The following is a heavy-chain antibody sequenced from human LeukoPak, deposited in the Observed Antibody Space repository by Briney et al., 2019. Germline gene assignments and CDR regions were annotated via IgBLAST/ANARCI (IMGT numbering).Heavy chain of an antibody. D-gene: IGHD3-16*01. V-gene: IGHV1-2*02. CDR2: INPNTGGP. CDR3: ARGPILGLDY. CDR1: GYAFTDYY. Sequence: ASVKVSCKASGYAFTDYYIHWLRQAPELGLEWMGWINPNTGGPIYAQRFQGRVTLTRDTSVTTVYMEVSSLTSDDTAVYYCARGPILGLDYWGQGTLVTVSS. J-gene: IGHJ4*02.